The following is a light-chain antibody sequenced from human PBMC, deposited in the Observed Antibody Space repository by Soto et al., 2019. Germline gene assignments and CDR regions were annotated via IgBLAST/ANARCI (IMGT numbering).Light chain of an antibody. CDR2: KAS. CDR1: QSIESY. CDR3: QQYNSYTWT. J-gene: IGKJ1*01. V-gene: IGKV1-5*03. Sequence: DIQMTQSPSSLSASVGGRGNITCRASQSIESYLNWYQQKPGKAPKLLIYKASSLESGVPSRLSGSGSGTEFTITISSMKHDDFETYYCQQYNSYTWTFGHGTQVDIK.